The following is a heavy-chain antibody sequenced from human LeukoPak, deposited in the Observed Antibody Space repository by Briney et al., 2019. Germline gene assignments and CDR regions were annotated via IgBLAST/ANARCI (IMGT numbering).Heavy chain of an antibody. CDR2: IYHSGST. J-gene: IGHJ5*02. CDR1: GYSISSGYY. D-gene: IGHD2-2*01. CDR3: ARISKVLCISKSNLCHNRFDP. Sequence: SETLSLTCAVSGYSISSGYYWGWIRQPPGKGLEWIGSIYHSGSTYYNPSLKSRVTILVDTSKNQFSLKLSSVTAADTAVYYCARISKVLCISKSNLCHNRFDPWGQGTLVTVSS. V-gene: IGHV4-38-2*01.